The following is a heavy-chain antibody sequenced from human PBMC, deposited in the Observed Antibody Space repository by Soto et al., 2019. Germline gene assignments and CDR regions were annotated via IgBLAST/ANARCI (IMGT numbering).Heavy chain of an antibody. CDR3: ARVQLGSFDY. Sequence: SETLSLTCTVSGGSISSYYWSWIRQPPGKGLEWIGYIYYSGSTNYNPSLKSRVTISVDTSKNQFSLKLSSVTAADTAVYYCARVQLGSFDYWGQGTLVTVSS. D-gene: IGHD1-1*01. V-gene: IGHV4-59*01. J-gene: IGHJ4*02. CDR1: GGSISSYY. CDR2: IYYSGST.